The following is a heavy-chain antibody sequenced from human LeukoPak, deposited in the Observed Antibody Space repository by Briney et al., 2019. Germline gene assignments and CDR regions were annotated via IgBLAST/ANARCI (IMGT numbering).Heavy chain of an antibody. CDR2: IYYSGST. J-gene: IGHJ4*02. CDR3: ATFPSGSWSAY. Sequence: SETLSLTCTVSGGSISSSSYYWGWIRQPPGKGLEWIGSIYYSGSTYYNPSLKSRVTISVDTSKNQFSLKLSSVTAADTAVYYCATFPSGSWSAYWGQGTLVTVSS. CDR1: GGSISSSSYY. V-gene: IGHV4-39*07. D-gene: IGHD1-26*01.